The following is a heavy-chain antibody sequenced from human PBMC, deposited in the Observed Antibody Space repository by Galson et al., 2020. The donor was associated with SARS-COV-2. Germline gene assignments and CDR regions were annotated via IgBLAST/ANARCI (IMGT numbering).Heavy chain of an antibody. V-gene: IGHV3-7*03. Sequence: GESLKISCAASGFSFSSYWMTWVRQAPGKGLEWVANIKQDGSDKYYVDSVKGRFTISRDNAKNSLYLHMNSLRAEDTAVYYCARESYDSGWFDYWGQGTLVTVS. CDR2: IKQDGSDK. CDR3: ARESYDSGWFDY. CDR1: GFSFSSYW. D-gene: IGHD6-19*01. J-gene: IGHJ4*02.